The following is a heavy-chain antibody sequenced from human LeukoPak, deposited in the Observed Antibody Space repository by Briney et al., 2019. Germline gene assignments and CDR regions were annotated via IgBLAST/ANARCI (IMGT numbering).Heavy chain of an antibody. V-gene: IGHV4-61*02. CDR2: IYTSGST. CDR1: GGSISSGSYY. CDR3: ARDSDS. Sequence: SETLSLTCTVSGGSISSGSYYWSWIRQPAGKGLEWIGRIYTSGSTNYNPSLKSRVTISVDTSKNQFSLKLSSVAAADTAVYYCARDSDSCGPGTLVTVSS. J-gene: IGHJ4*02.